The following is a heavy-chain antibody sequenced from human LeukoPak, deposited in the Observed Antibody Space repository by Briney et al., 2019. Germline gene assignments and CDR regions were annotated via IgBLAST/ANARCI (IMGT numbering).Heavy chain of an antibody. CDR3: AREDDSSGYYYPN. D-gene: IGHD3-22*01. V-gene: IGHV1-69*13. CDR2: IIPIFGTA. CDR1: GYTFTSYY. J-gene: IGHJ4*02. Sequence: SVKVSCKASGYTFTSYYMHWVRQAPGQGLEWMGGIIPIFGTANYAQKFQGRVTITADESTSTAYMELSSLRSEDTAVYYCAREDDSSGYYYPNWGQGTLVTVSS.